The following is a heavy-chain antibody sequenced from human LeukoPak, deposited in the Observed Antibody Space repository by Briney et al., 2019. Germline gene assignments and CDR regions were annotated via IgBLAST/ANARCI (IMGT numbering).Heavy chain of an antibody. J-gene: IGHJ4*02. V-gene: IGHV3-48*03. CDR2: ISSSGSTI. CDR1: GFTFSSYE. Sequence: GSLRLSCAASGFTFSSYEMNWVRQAPGKGLEWVSSISSSGSTICYADSVKGRFTISRGNAKNSLYMQMNSLRAENTAVYYCARLPDLYCSSTSCDENFDYWGQGTLVTVSS. CDR3: ARLPDLYCSSTSCDENFDY. D-gene: IGHD2-2*01.